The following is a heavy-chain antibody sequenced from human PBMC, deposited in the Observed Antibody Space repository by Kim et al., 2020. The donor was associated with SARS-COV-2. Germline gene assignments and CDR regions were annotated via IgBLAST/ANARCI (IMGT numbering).Heavy chain of an antibody. CDR3: AKSRAGGLYGSGTYGVRDF. D-gene: IGHD3-10*01. J-gene: IGHJ4*02. V-gene: IGHV3-23*01. CDR2: ISGNSGNS. Sequence: GGSLRLSCAASGFTFSNYAMNWVRQPPGKGLEWVSSISGNSGNSYHADSVKGRFTISRDNPRNTVYLQMNSLRAEDTAVYYCAKSRAGGLYGSGTYGVRDFWGQGTLVTVSS. CDR1: GFTFSNYA.